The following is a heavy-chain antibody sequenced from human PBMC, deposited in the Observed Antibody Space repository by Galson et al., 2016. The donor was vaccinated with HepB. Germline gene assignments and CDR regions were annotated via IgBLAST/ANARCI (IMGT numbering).Heavy chain of an antibody. V-gene: IGHV3-23*01. J-gene: IGHJ6*02. CDR2: ISGGDYST. CDR3: AKGLQYYSYALDV. Sequence: SLRLSCAASGFSFSDYGMSWVRQAPGKGLEWVSTISGGDYSTYYADSVKGRFTISRDNSKNTLDRQMNSLRAEDTAIYYCAKGLQYYSYALDVWGQGTTVTVSS. CDR1: GFSFSDYG.